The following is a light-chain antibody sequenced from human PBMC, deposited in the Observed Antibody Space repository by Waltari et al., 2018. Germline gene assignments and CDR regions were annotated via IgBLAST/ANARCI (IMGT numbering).Light chain of an antibody. CDR2: KVS. J-gene: IGKJ3*01. CDR1: QSLVHSDGNTY. Sequence: VVMTQSPLSLPVTLGQPASISCRSSQSLVHSDGNTYLNWFQQRPGQSPRRLIYKVSNRDSGVPDRFSGSGSGTDFTLKISRVEAEDVGVYYCMQGTHWPPETFGPGTKVDIK. V-gene: IGKV2-30*02. CDR3: MQGTHWPPET.